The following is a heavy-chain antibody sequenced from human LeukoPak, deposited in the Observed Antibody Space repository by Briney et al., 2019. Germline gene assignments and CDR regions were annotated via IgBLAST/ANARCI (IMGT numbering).Heavy chain of an antibody. V-gene: IGHV3-23*01. CDR2: ISGSGGST. D-gene: IGHD3-22*01. Sequence: PGGSLRLSCAASGFTFSSYAMSWVRQAPGKGLEWVSAISGSGGSTYYADSVKGRFTISRDNSKNTLYLQMSSLRAEDTAVYYCASPPGYYDSSGYSGEYYFDYWGQGTLVTVSS. J-gene: IGHJ4*02. CDR3: ASPPGYYDSSGYSGEYYFDY. CDR1: GFTFSSYA.